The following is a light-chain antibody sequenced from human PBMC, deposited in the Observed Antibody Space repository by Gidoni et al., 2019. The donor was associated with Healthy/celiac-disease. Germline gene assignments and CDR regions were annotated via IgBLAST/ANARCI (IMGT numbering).Light chain of an antibody. J-gene: IGLJ2*01. CDR3: GTWDSSLSVV. V-gene: IGLV1-51*02. Sequence: QSVLTQPPSVSAAPGQKVTISCSGSSSNIGHNYVSWYQQLPGTAPKLLIYENNKRPSGIPGRFSGSKSGTSATLGITGLQTGDEADYYCGTWDSSLSVVFGGGTKLTVL. CDR1: SSNIGHNY. CDR2: ENN.